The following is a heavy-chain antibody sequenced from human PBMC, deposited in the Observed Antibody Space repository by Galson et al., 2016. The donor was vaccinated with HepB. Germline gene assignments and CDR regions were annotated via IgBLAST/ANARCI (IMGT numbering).Heavy chain of an antibody. CDR3: ANFETSILGATSDY. J-gene: IGHJ4*02. Sequence: SLRLSCAASGFTFSSYAMSWVRQAPGKGLEWVSAISGSGGNTYYADSVKGRFTISRDNSKNTLYLQMNSLRAEDTAVYYCANFETSILGATSDYWGQGTLVTVSS. D-gene: IGHD1-26*01. CDR2: ISGSGGNT. CDR1: GFTFSSYA. V-gene: IGHV3-23*01.